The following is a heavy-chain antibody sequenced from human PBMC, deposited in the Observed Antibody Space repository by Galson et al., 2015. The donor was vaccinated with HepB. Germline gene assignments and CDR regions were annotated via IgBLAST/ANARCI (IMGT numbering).Heavy chain of an antibody. CDR2: ISSSSSYI. CDR3: ARGRPSYYYDSSGYKLDY. Sequence: SLRLSCAASGFTFSSYSMNWVRQAPGKGLEWVSSISSSSSYIYYADSVKGRFTISRDNAKNSLYLQMNSLRAEDTAVYYCARGRPSYYYDSSGYKLDYWGQGTLVTVSS. CDR1: GFTFSSYS. V-gene: IGHV3-21*01. J-gene: IGHJ4*02. D-gene: IGHD3-22*01.